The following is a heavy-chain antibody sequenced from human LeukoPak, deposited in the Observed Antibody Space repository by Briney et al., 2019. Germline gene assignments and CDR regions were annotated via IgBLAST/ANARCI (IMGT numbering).Heavy chain of an antibody. CDR3: ARDSASTYFDY. CDR1: GDGVSSNSVV. CDR2: TYFRSKWYN. J-gene: IGHJ4*02. V-gene: IGHV6-1*01. Sequence: SQTLSLTRAISGDGVSSNSVVWNWIRQSPSRGLEWLGRTYFRSKWYNDYAVSVKSRITINPDTSTNQFSLQLNSVTPEDTAVYYCARDSASTYFDYWGKRVLVTVSS.